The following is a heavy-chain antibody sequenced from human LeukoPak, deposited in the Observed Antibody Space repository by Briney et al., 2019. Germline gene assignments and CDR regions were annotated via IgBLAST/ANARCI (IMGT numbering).Heavy chain of an antibody. CDR1: GYSFSSYD. J-gene: IGHJ4*02. CDR3: ARDPSGSYDFDY. D-gene: IGHD1-26*01. Sequence: GASVKVSCKTSGYSFSSYDISWVRQAPGQGLEWMGWISIYKGNTNYAQKFQGRVTMTRDTSTNTAYMELRSPRSDDTAVYYCARDPSGSYDFDYWGQGSLVTVSS. V-gene: IGHV1-18*01. CDR2: ISIYKGNT.